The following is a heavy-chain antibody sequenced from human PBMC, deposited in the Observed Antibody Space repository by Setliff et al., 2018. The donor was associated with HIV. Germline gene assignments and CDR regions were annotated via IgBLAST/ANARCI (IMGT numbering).Heavy chain of an antibody. CDR2: IYYSGST. D-gene: IGHD2-15*01. Sequence: SETLSLTCTISGGSISSYYWSWIRQPPGKGLEWIGYIYYSGSTNYNPSLKSRVTISVDTSKNQFSLKLSSVTAADMAVYYCARNPCSGGSCPDAFDIWGQGTMVT. CDR1: GGSISSYY. CDR3: ARNPCSGGSCPDAFDI. V-gene: IGHV4-59*01. J-gene: IGHJ3*02.